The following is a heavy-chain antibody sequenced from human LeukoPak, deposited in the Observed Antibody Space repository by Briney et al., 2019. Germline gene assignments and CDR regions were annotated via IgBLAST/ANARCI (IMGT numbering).Heavy chain of an antibody. CDR3: ARVVRRGYDSSGYLDY. V-gene: IGHV4-34*01. J-gene: IGHJ4*02. CDR2: INHSGST. Sequence: SETLSLTCAVYGGSFSGYYWSWIRQPPGKGLEWIGEINHSGSTNYNPSLKSRVTISVDTSKNQFSLKLSSVTAADTAVYYCARVVRRGYDSSGYLDYWGQGTPVTVSS. D-gene: IGHD3-22*01. CDR1: GGSFSGYY.